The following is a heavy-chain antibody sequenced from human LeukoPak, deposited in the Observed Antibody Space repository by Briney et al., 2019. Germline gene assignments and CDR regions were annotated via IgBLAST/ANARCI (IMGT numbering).Heavy chain of an antibody. D-gene: IGHD5-18*01. CDR1: GFTFSSFY. J-gene: IGHJ4*02. Sequence: GESLRLSCAASGFTFSSFYMNWVRQAPGKGLEWVSGLSFSGDSTYYADSVKGRFTISRDNSKNTLYLQMNSLRAEDTAVYYCARGYSYGSMDWGQGTLVTVSS. CDR3: ARGYSYGSMD. V-gene: IGHV3-23*01. CDR2: LSFSGDST.